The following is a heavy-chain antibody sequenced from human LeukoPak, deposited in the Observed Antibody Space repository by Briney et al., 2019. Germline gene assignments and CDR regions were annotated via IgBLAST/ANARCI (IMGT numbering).Heavy chain of an antibody. D-gene: IGHD1-26*01. CDR2: ISAYNGNT. CDR1: GYTFTSYG. Sequence: ASVKVSCKASGYTFTSYGISWVRQAPGQGLEWMGWISAYNGNTNYAQKIQGRVTMTTDTSTSTAYMELRSLRSDDTAVYYCARTPSSSILVWSEYYFDYWGQGTLVTVSS. V-gene: IGHV1-18*04. CDR3: ARTPSSSILVWSEYYFDY. J-gene: IGHJ4*02.